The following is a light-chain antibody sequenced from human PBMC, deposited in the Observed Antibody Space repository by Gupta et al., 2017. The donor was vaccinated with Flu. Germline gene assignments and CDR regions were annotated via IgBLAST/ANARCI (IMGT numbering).Light chain of an antibody. V-gene: IGLV7-46*01. CDR1: TGAVTSGHY. J-gene: IGLJ3*02. Sequence: TCASSTGAVTSGHYPYWFQQKPGQAPRTLIFDTNNKHSWTPARFSGSLLGGKAALTLSGAQPEDEAEYYCLLPPSGAPRPGEFGGGTKLTVL. CDR2: DTN. CDR3: LLPPSGAPRPGE.